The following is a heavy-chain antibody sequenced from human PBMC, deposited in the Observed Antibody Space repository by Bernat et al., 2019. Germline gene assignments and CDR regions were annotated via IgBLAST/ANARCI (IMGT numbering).Heavy chain of an antibody. CDR2: ISSSSSYI. Sequence: EVQLVESGGGLVKPGGSLRLSCAAPGFTFSSYSMNWVRQAPGKGLEWVSSISSSSSYIYYADSVKGRFTISRDNAKNSLYLQMNSLRAEDTAVYYCARANCGGDCYFRTYPDYWGQGTLVTVSS. V-gene: IGHV3-21*01. CDR1: GFTFSSYS. J-gene: IGHJ4*02. CDR3: ARANCGGDCYFRTYPDY. D-gene: IGHD2-21*02.